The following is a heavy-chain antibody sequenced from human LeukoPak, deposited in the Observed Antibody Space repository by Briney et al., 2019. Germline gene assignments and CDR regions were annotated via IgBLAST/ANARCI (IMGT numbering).Heavy chain of an antibody. CDR3: ARDNLNYYDSSGPPGGYFDY. Sequence: SETLSLTCTVSGDSISSYYWNWIRQPPGKGLEWIGFISYSGSTNYNPSLKSRVTISVDTPKNQFSLKLSSVTAADTAVYYCARDNLNYYDSSGPPGGYFDYWGQGTLVTVSS. CDR2: ISYSGST. CDR1: GDSISSYY. D-gene: IGHD3-22*01. V-gene: IGHV4-59*08. J-gene: IGHJ4*02.